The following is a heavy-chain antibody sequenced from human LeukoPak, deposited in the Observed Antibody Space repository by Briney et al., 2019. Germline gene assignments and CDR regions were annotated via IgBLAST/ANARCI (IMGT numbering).Heavy chain of an antibody. V-gene: IGHV4-39*07. J-gene: IGHJ6*02. D-gene: IGHD3/OR15-3a*01. Sequence: PSETLSLTCTVSGASVITDDYYWGWVRQPPGKGLEWLGSTYRIPPLKSRVTISVDTSRNQFSLRLRSVTAADTVLYFCARVFGLYQEAMDVWGPGTTVTVSS. CDR3: ARVFGLYQEAMDV. CDR1: GASVITDDYY. CDR2: GST.